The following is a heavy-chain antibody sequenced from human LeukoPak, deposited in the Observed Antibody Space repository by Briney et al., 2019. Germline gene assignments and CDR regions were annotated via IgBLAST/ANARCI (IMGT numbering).Heavy chain of an antibody. Sequence: GGSLRLSCAASGFTVSSNYMSWVRQAPGKGPEWVSVIYSGGSTFYPDSVKGRFTISRDNSKNTLYLQMNSLRAEDTAVYFCAKGSRYSSSWTFDSWGPGTLVTVS. CDR2: IYSGGST. J-gene: IGHJ4*02. CDR1: GFTVSSNY. CDR3: AKGSRYSSSWTFDS. D-gene: IGHD6-13*01. V-gene: IGHV3-53*01.